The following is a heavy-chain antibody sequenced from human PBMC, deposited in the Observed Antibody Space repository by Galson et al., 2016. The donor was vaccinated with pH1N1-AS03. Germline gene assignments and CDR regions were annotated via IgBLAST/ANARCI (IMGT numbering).Heavy chain of an antibody. D-gene: IGHD6-25*01. J-gene: IGHJ4*02. CDR1: GFTFSTFW. V-gene: IGHV3-7*01. CDR2: IKQDGSEM. CDR3: GREGPAAAVDS. Sequence: SLRLSCAASGFTFSTFWMSWVRQAPGKGLEWLANIKQDGSEMYYVGSVRGRFTISRDNTKKPLYLQMNSLRPEDTAVYYCGREGPAAAVDSWGQGTLVTVSS.